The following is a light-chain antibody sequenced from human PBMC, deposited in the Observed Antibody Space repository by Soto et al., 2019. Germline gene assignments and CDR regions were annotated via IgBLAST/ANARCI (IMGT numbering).Light chain of an antibody. V-gene: IGLV2-14*01. Sequence: QSALTQPASVSGSPGQSIPISCTGTNSDIGLYNYVSWYQQRPGEAPKLILFDVYSRTSGVSDRFSGSKSGNTASLTVSGLQYYDEGAYYCRSSTCPNARLFGGGTKLTVL. CDR3: RSSTCPNARL. CDR1: NSDIGLYNY. CDR2: DVY. J-gene: IGLJ2*01.